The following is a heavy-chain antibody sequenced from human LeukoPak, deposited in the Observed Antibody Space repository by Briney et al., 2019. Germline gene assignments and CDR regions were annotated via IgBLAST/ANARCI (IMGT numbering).Heavy chain of an antibody. D-gene: IGHD5-18*01. CDR3: AKVPTSFYTASWGFDN. CDR1: GFTFSSYA. J-gene: IGHJ4*02. V-gene: IGHV3-23*01. Sequence: VQPGGSLRLSCAASGFTFSSYAMSWVHQAPGKGLEWVSAISGSESSTYYADSVRGRFTISRDNSKNTLYLQMNSLRSEDTAVYYCAKVPTSFYTASWGFDNWGQGTLVTVSS. CDR2: ISGSESST.